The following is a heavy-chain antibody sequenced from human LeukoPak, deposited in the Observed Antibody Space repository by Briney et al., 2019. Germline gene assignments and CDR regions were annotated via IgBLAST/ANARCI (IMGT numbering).Heavy chain of an antibody. J-gene: IGHJ4*02. CDR2: INHSGST. CDR3: ARGDYVWGSYRSHHFDY. CDR1: GGSFSGYY. V-gene: IGHV4-34*01. Sequence: SETLSLTCAVYGGSFSGYYWSWIRQPPGKGLEWIGEINHSGSTNYNPPLKSRVTISVDTSKNQFSLKLSSVTAADTAVYYCARGDYVWGSYRSHHFDYWGQGTLVTVSS. D-gene: IGHD3-16*02.